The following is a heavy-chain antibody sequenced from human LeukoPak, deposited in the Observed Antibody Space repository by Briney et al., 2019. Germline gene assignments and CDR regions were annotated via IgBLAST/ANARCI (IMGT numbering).Heavy chain of an antibody. J-gene: IGHJ5*02. V-gene: IGHV5-10-1*01. CDR1: GYIFSSYW. CDR2: IDPTDSYT. Sequence: GESLKISCKGSGYIFSSYWISWVRQMPGGGLEWMGRIDPTDSYTDYSPSFQGHVTISVDRSISTAYLQWSSLKASDTAMYFCASSRAGTLKVHNWFDPWGQGSLVTVSS. CDR3: ASSRAGTLKVHNWFDP. D-gene: IGHD6-19*01.